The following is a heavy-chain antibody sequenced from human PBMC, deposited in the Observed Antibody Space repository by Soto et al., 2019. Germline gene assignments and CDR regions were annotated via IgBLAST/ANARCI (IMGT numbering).Heavy chain of an antibody. D-gene: IGHD3-10*01. J-gene: IGHJ6*02. CDR3: AGGGVRGVITRTRDYYGMDV. CDR1: GYTFTNYW. V-gene: IGHV5-51*01. CDR2: IYPGNSNT. Sequence: PGESLKISCKASGYTFTNYWIGWVRQMPGTGLEWMGIIYPGNSNTRYSPSFEGQVTMSADKSINTAYLQWSSLRASDTAMYYCAGGGVRGVITRTRDYYGMDVWGQGTTVTVSS.